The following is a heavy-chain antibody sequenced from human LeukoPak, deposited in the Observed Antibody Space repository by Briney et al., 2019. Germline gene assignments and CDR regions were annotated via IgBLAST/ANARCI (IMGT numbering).Heavy chain of an antibody. D-gene: IGHD3-9*01. CDR1: GFAFSSYS. J-gene: IGHJ4*02. CDR2: ISRSAI. V-gene: IGHV3-48*01. Sequence: PGGSLRLSCAASGFAFSSYSMNWVRQAPGKGLEWVSYISRSAIYYADSVKGRFTISRDNAKNSLYLQMNSLRAEHTAVYYCTRGRRLTGYYDFDYWGQGTLVTVSS. CDR3: TRGRRLTGYYDFDY.